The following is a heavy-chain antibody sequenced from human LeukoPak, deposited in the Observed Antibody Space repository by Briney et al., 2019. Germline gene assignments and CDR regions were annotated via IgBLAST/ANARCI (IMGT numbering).Heavy chain of an antibody. J-gene: IGHJ4*02. Sequence: APVKVSCKASGYTFTSYDINWVRQATGQGLEWMGWMNPNSGNTGYAQKFQGRVTITRNTSISTAYMELSSLRSEDTAVYYCARVGATNSYYFDYWGQGTLVTVSS. V-gene: IGHV1-8*03. CDR3: ARVGATNSYYFDY. D-gene: IGHD1-26*01. CDR2: MNPNSGNT. CDR1: GYTFTSYD.